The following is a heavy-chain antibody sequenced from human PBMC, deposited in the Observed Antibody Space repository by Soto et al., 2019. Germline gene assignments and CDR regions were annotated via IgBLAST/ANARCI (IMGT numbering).Heavy chain of an antibody. V-gene: IGHV5-10-1*01. D-gene: IGHD2-2*01. J-gene: IGHJ4*02. Sequence: GESLKISCHGSGYIFFSFWIVLVRQVPGPGLEWVGRIDPGASSATYSPTIKGHVTISADRSNRSAYLQWRSLRASDTAFYFCARRYCSRADCYSDSWGQGSLVTVSS. CDR2: IDPGASSA. CDR3: ARRYCSRADCYSDS. CDR1: GYIFFSFW.